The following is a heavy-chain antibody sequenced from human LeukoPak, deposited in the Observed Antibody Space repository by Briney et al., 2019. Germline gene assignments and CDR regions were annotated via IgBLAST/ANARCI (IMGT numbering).Heavy chain of an antibody. CDR1: GFTFSSYE. Sequence: GGSLRLSCAASGFTFSSYEVNWVRQAPGKGLEWVSYMSITGSSDYADSVKGRFTISRDNAKNSLYLQMNSLRAEDTAVYYCARDGYNGFDYWGQGTLVTVSS. V-gene: IGHV3-48*03. D-gene: IGHD5-24*01. J-gene: IGHJ4*02. CDR2: MSITGSS. CDR3: ARDGYNGFDY.